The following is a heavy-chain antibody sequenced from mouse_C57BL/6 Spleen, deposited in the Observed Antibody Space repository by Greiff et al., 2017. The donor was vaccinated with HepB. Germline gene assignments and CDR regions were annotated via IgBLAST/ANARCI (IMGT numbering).Heavy chain of an antibody. CDR1: GYTFTSYW. J-gene: IGHJ1*03. D-gene: IGHD1-1*01. CDR3: ARLTTVVAHWYFDV. V-gene: IGHV1-69*01. CDR2: IDPSDSYT. Sequence: QVQLKQPGAELVMPGASVKLSCKASGYTFTSYWMHWVKQRPGQGLEWIGEIDPSDSYTNYNQKFKGESTLTVDKSSSTAYMQLSSLTSEDSAVYYCARLTTVVAHWYFDVWGTGTTVTVSS.